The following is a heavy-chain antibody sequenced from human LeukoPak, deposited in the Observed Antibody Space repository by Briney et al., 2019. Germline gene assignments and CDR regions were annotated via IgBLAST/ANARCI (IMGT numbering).Heavy chain of an antibody. Sequence: PSETLSLTCAVYGGSFSGYYWSWIRQPPGKGLEWIGSIYYSGSTYYNPSLKSRVTISVDTSKNQFSLKLSSVTAADTAVYYCARGRTTGTTLLNGNAFDIWGQGTMVTVSS. CDR3: ARGRTTGTTLLNGNAFDI. CDR2: IYYSGST. J-gene: IGHJ3*02. V-gene: IGHV4-34*01. CDR1: GGSFSGYY. D-gene: IGHD1-1*01.